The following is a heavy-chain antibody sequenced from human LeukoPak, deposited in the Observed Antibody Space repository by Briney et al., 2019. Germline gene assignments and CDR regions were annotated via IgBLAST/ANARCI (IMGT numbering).Heavy chain of an antibody. CDR3: ARDSVVVVPAAMKRGYAFDI. V-gene: IGHV3-21*01. D-gene: IGHD2-2*01. J-gene: IGHJ3*02. CDR1: GFTFSSYS. CDR2: ISSSSSYI. Sequence: GGSLRLSCAASGFTFSSYSMNWVRQAPGKGLEWVSSISSSSSYIYYADSVKGRFTISRDNAKNSLYLQMNSLRAEDTAVYYCARDSVVVVPAAMKRGYAFDIWGQGTMVTVSS.